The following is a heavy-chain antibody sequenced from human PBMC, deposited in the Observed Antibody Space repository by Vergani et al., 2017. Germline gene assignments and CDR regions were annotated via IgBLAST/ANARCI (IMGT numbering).Heavy chain of an antibody. CDR3: AKDGRPPYDSSGPPLLD. V-gene: IGHV3-30*18. J-gene: IGHJ4*02. CDR2: ISDDGRRK. CDR1: GFTFSTYA. Sequence: QVQLVESGGGVVQPGRSLRLSCAASGFTFSTYAMHWVRQAPGKGLEWVAVISDDGRRKYYADSVKGRFTISRDNSMNTLYLQMNSLRLEDTAVYYCAKDGRPPYDSSGPPLLDWGQGTLVTVSS. D-gene: IGHD3-22*01.